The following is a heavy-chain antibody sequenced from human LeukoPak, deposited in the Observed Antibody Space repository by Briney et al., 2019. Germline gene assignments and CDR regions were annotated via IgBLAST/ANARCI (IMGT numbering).Heavy chain of an antibody. V-gene: IGHV3-21*01. J-gene: IGHJ5*02. CDR3: ARDGITKITPNWFDP. Sequence: GGSLRLSCAASGFTFSSYSMNWVRQAPGKGLEWVSSISSSSSYIYYADSVKGRFTISRDNAKNTLYLQMNSLRAEDTAVYYCARDGITKITPNWFDPWGQGTLVTVSS. D-gene: IGHD3-22*01. CDR1: GFTFSSYS. CDR2: ISSSSSYI.